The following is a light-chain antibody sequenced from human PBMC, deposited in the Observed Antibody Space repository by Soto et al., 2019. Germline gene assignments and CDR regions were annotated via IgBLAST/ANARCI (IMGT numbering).Light chain of an antibody. Sequence: QPVLTQPPSASGTPGQRVTISCSGSSSNIGSNYVYWYQHLPGKAPKLLIYRNNQRPSGVPDRFSGSKSGTSASLAISGLRSEDEADYYCAAWDDSLSGRVFGGGTKLTVL. CDR1: SSNIGSNY. CDR3: AAWDDSLSGRV. CDR2: RNN. J-gene: IGLJ2*01. V-gene: IGLV1-47*01.